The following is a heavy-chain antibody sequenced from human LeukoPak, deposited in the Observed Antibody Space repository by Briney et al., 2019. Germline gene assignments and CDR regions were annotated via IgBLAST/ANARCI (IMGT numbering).Heavy chain of an antibody. V-gene: IGHV3-53*05. J-gene: IGHJ6*03. Sequence: PGGSLRLSCAASGFTVSSNYMSWVRQPPGKGLEWVSVIYSGGSTYYADSVKGRFTISRDNSKNTLYLQMNSMRAEDTAVYYCAKPAVAGTYYYYYMDVWGKGTTVTVSS. CDR1: GFTVSSNY. CDR3: AKPAVAGTYYYYYMDV. CDR2: IYSGGST. D-gene: IGHD6-19*01.